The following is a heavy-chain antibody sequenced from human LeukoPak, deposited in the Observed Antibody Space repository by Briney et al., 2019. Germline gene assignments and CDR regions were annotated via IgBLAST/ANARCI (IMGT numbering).Heavy chain of an antibody. V-gene: IGHV3-21*01. Sequence: GGSLRLSCAASGFTFSSYSMNWVRQAPGKGLEWVSSISSSSSYIYYADSVKGRFTISRDNAKNSLYLQMNSLRAEDTAVYYCTGGGYGGILRYYMDVWGKGTTVTVSS. CDR2: ISSSSSYI. J-gene: IGHJ6*03. D-gene: IGHD4-23*01. CDR3: TGGGYGGILRYYMDV. CDR1: GFTFSSYS.